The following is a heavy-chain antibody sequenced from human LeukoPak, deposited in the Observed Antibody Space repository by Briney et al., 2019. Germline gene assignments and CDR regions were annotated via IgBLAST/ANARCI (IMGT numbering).Heavy chain of an antibody. CDR1: GFTFSSYA. D-gene: IGHD6-19*01. V-gene: IGHV3-30-3*01. J-gene: IGHJ3*02. Sequence: AGGSLRLSCAASGFTFSSYAMHWVRQAPGKGLEWVAVISYDGSNKYYADSVKGRFTISRDNSKNTLYLQMNSLRAEDTAVYYCARGIGIAVAGTGAAFDIWGQGTMVTVSS. CDR2: ISYDGSNK. CDR3: ARGIGIAVAGTGAAFDI.